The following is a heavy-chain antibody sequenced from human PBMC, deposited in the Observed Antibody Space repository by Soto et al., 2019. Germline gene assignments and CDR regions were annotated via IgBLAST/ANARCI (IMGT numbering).Heavy chain of an antibody. CDR2: IYTSGST. Sequence: PSETLSLTCTVSGGSISGYYWSWIGQPAGKGLEWIGRIYTSGSTNYNPSLKSRVTMSVDTSKNQFSLKLSSVTAADTAVYYCARDPMYYYDSSGYYSDYYYYGMDVWGQGTTVTVSS. CDR3: ARDPMYYYDSSGYYSDYYYYGMDV. CDR1: GGSISGYY. D-gene: IGHD3-22*01. V-gene: IGHV4-4*07. J-gene: IGHJ6*02.